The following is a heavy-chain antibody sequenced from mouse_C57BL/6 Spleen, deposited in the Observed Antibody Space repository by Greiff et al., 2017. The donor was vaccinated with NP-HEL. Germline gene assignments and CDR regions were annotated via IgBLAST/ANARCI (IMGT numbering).Heavy chain of an antibody. CDR1: GYSITSGYY. CDR2: ISYDGSN. J-gene: IGHJ2*01. D-gene: IGHD1-1*01. CDR3: AREESYYYGLDY. Sequence: EVQRVESGPGLVKPSQSLSLTCSVTGYSITSGYYWNWIRQFPGNKLEWMGYISYDGSNNYNPSLKNRISITRDTSKNQFFLKLNSVTTEDTATYYCAREESYYYGLDYWGQGTTLTVSS. V-gene: IGHV3-6*01.